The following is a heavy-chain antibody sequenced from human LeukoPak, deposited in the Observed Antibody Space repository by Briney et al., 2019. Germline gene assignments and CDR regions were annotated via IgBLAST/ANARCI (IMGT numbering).Heavy chain of an antibody. CDR3: ARDCSYYYVTDYYYMDV. Sequence: PGGSLRLSCAASGFTFSSYWMSWVRQAPGKGLEWVANIKQDGSEKYYVDSVKGRFTISRDNAKNSLYLQMNSLRAEDTAVYYCARDCSYYYVTDYYYMDVWGKGTTVTVSS. D-gene: IGHD3-10*02. CDR2: IKQDGSEK. CDR1: GFTFSSYW. J-gene: IGHJ6*03. V-gene: IGHV3-7*01.